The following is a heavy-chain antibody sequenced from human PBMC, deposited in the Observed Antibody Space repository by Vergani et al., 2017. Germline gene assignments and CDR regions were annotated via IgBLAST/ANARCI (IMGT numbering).Heavy chain of an antibody. CDR1: GGSVSSVGYY. J-gene: IGHJ4*02. D-gene: IGHD5-18*01. V-gene: IGHV4-61*10. Sequence: QVQLQESGPGLVKPSETLSLTCTVSGGSVSSVGYYWSWIRQPAGKVLEWIGYFYYSGSTNYNPSLKSRVTLSVDTSNNQFSLKLSSVTAADTAVYYWARGYSYGTIVDYWGQGTLVTVSS. CDR3: ARGYSYGTIVDY. CDR2: FYYSGST.